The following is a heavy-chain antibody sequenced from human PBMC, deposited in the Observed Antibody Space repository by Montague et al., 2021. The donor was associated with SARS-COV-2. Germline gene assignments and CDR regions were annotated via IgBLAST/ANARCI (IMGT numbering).Heavy chain of an antibody. Sequence: SETLSLTCSVSGELISGFFWNWIRQPAGKGLEWIGRIYASGGTDYNPSLESRVTMSVDTSKNQFSLKVNSVTAADTAMYYCARGVVAAPPMVDYWGRGTLVTVSS. D-gene: IGHD2-15*01. CDR3: ARGVVAAPPMVDY. CDR1: GELISGFF. J-gene: IGHJ4*02. V-gene: IGHV4-4*07. CDR2: IYASGGT.